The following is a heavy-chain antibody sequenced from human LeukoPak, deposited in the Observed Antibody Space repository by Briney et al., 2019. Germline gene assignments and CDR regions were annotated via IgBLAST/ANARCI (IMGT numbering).Heavy chain of an antibody. V-gene: IGHV1-46*01. CDR3: ARDRADIVATNDAFDI. J-gene: IGHJ3*02. CDR1: GYTFTSYY. D-gene: IGHD5-12*01. CDR2: INPSGGST. Sequence: GASVKVSCKASGYTFTSYYMHWVRQAPGQGLEWMGIINPSGGSTSYAQKFQGRVTMTRDVSTSTVYMELSSLRSEDTAVYYCARDRADIVATNDAFDIWGQGTMVTVSS.